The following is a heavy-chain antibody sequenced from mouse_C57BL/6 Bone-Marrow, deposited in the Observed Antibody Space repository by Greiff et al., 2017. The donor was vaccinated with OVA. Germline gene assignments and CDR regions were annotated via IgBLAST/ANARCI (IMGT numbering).Heavy chain of an antibody. D-gene: IGHD2-4*01. CDR2: ISDGGSYT. V-gene: IGHV5-4*03. CDR1: GFTFSSYA. CDR3: ARGGGYDFWFAY. Sequence: EVMLVESGGGLVKPGGSLKLSCAASGFTFSSYAMSWVRQTPEKRLEWVATISDGGSYTYYPDNVKGRFTISRDNAKNNLYLQMSHLKSEDTAMYYCARGGGYDFWFAYWGQGTLVTVSA. J-gene: IGHJ3*01.